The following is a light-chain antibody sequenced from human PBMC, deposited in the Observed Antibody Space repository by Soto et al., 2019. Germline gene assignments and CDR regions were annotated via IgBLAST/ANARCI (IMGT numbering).Light chain of an antibody. CDR2: AAS. CDR3: QQYGNVPRT. Sequence: EIVLTQSPGTLSLSPGERATLSCRASRAINRNFLAWYQHKPGQAPRLLIYAASTRATGIPDRFSGSGSGTDFVLSISRLEPEDFAVYFCQQYGNVPRTFGQGSKVEIK. J-gene: IGKJ1*01. V-gene: IGKV3-20*01. CDR1: RAINRNF.